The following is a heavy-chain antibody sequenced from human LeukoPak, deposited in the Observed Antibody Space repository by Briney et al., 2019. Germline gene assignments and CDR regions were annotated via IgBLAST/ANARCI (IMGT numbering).Heavy chain of an antibody. J-gene: IGHJ4*02. D-gene: IGHD6-19*01. CDR1: GFTFSSSAM. Sequence: GSLRLSCAASGFTFSSSAMSWVRQPPGKGLEWIGSMYYSGSTYYNPSLKSRVTISINTSKNQFSLKLTSVTAADTAVYYCARAGGSGLIDYWGQGTLVTVSS. V-gene: IGHV4-39*07. CDR3: ARAGGSGLIDY. CDR2: MYYSGST.